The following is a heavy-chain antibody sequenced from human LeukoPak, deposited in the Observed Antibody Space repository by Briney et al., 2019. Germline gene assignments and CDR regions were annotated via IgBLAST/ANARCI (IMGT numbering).Heavy chain of an antibody. V-gene: IGHV4-39*01. CDR3: ASFVAVSASANY. D-gene: IGHD2-21*02. CDR1: VGSISSSTYY. J-gene: IGHJ4*02. Sequence: SETLSLTCTVSVGSISSSTYYWGWIRQPPGKGLEWIGSIYYYGNTYYNPSLKSRVTIYVDTSKNQFSLKLSSVTAADTAVCYCASFVAVSASANYWGQGTLVTVSS. CDR2: IYYYGNT.